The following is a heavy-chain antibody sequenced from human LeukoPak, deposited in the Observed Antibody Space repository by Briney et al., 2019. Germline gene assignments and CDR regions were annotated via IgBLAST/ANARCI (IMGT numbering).Heavy chain of an antibody. CDR2: LSGSGGSS. Sequence: PGGSLRLSCAASGFTFSSYEMNWVRQAPGMRLEWLSTLSGSGGSSYYANSVRGRFTISRDNSKNTLFLQMNNLRAEDTAVYYCAKDPHVGTSGYYQYYFDYWGQGTLVTVSS. D-gene: IGHD3-3*01. CDR1: GFTFSSYE. J-gene: IGHJ4*02. V-gene: IGHV3-23*01. CDR3: AKDPHVGTSGYYQYYFDY.